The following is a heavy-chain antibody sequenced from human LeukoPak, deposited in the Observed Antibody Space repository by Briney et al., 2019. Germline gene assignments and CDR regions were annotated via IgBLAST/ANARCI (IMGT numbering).Heavy chain of an antibody. Sequence: GGSLRVSCAASGFTFSSYSMSWVRQAPGKGLEWVSCISSSSSSIYSADSVKGRFTISRDNAKNSLYLQMNSLRAEDTAVYYCVRHQTVAANPDDAIEDDSLDIWGQGTMVTVSS. J-gene: IGHJ3*02. CDR2: ISSSSSSI. D-gene: IGHD2-15*01. V-gene: IGHV3-21*01. CDR3: VRHQTVAANPDDAIEDDSLDI. CDR1: GFTFSSYS.